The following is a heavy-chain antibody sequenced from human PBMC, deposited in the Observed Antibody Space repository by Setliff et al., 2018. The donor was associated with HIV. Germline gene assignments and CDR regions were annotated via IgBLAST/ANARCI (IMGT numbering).Heavy chain of an antibody. CDR1: GYTFSDYW. Sequence: GESLKISCKGSGYTFSDYWIGWVRQMPGKGLEWMGIVYPGDSSPKYSPSFQGQVTISADKSVSTAYLQWSSLKASDTAMYYCARAGRGGGSYWTFDYWGQGTLVTVSS. J-gene: IGHJ4*02. V-gene: IGHV5-51*01. CDR2: VYPGDSSP. D-gene: IGHD1-26*01. CDR3: ARAGRGGGSYWTFDY.